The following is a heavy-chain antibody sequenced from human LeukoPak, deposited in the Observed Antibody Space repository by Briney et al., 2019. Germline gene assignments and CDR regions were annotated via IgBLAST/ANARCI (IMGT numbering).Heavy chain of an antibody. CDR2: INPNSGGT. CDR3: ARGYCSGGSCYSAFDY. J-gene: IGHJ4*02. Sequence: ASVKVSCKASGYTFTGYYMHWVRQAPGQGLGWMGWINPNSGGTNYAQKFQGRVTMTRDTSISTAYMELSRLRSDDTAVYYCARGYCSGGSCYSAFDYWGQGTLVTVSS. D-gene: IGHD2-15*01. CDR1: GYTFTGYY. V-gene: IGHV1-2*02.